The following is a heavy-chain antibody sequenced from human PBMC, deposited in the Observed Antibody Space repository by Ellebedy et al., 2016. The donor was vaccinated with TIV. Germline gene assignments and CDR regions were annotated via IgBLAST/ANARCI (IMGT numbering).Heavy chain of an antibody. CDR3: ARLVAGTFGY. V-gene: IGHV3-21*01. Sequence: GGSLRLSCAASGFTFSSYSMNWVRQTPGMGLEWVSSISPSSGHKYYADSVKGRFTISRDNAKNSLYLQMNSLRAEDTAVYYCARLVAGTFGYWGQGTLVTVSS. D-gene: IGHD6-19*01. CDR1: GFTFSSYS. CDR2: ISPSSGHK. J-gene: IGHJ4*02.